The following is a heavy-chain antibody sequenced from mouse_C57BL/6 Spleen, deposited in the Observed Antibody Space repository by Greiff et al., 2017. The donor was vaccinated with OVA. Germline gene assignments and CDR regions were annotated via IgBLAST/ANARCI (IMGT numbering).Heavy chain of an antibody. D-gene: IGHD2-1*01. CDR2: ISSVSSTI. V-gene: IGHV5-17*01. Sequence: EVKVVESGGGLVKPGGSLKLSCAASGFTFSDYGMHWVRQAPEKGLEWVAYISSVSSTIYYADTVKGRFTISRDNAKNTLFLQMTSLRSEDTAMYYCANYGNYFHYAMDYWGQGTSVTVSS. J-gene: IGHJ4*01. CDR3: ANYGNYFHYAMDY. CDR1: GFTFSDYG.